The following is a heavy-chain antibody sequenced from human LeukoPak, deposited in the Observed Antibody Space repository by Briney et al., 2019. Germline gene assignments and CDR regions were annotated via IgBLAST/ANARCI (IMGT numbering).Heavy chain of an antibody. CDR1: GFTLSNDY. CDR2: LFSGGSR. J-gene: IGHJ4*02. Sequence: GGSLRLSCAASGFTLSNDYMNWVRQTAGKGLQWVAILFSGGSRYYPDSVKGRFTISTDTSKSTLFLQLNTLPAEDTAVYYCALSVGPPPHRFVFWGQGTLVTVSS. V-gene: IGHV3-53*01. CDR3: ALSVGPPPHRFVF.